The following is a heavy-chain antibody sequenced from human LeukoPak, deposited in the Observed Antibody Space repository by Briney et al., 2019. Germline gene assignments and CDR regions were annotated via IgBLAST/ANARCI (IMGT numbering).Heavy chain of an antibody. Sequence: GGSLRLSCAASGFTFSSYDMNWVRQAPGKGLGWVSFIYGGGNTYYADSVKGRFTISRDNSKNTVHLQMNSLRAEDTAMYYCARRAGDYSHPYDYWGQGTLVTVSS. CDR2: IYGGGNT. D-gene: IGHD3-22*01. V-gene: IGHV3-53*01. J-gene: IGHJ4*02. CDR1: GFTFSSYD. CDR3: ARRAGDYSHPYDY.